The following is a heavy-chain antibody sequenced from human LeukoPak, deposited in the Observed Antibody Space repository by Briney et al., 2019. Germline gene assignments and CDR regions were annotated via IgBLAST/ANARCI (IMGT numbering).Heavy chain of an antibody. D-gene: IGHD4-17*01. CDR3: ATAPYGDYRVPFDY. V-gene: IGHV1-24*01. CDR1: GYTLTELS. CDR2: FDPEDGET. Sequence: ASVKVSCKVSGYTLTELSMYWVRQSPGKGLEWMGGFDPEDGETIYAQKFQGRVTMTEDTSTDTAYMELSSLRSEDTAVYYCATAPYGDYRVPFDYWDQGTLVTVSS. J-gene: IGHJ4*02.